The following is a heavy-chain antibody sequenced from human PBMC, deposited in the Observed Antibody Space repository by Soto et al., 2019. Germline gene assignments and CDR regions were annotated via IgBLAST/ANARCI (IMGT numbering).Heavy chain of an antibody. CDR1: GGSFTSNNW. CDR2: IYRTGST. CDR3: ASRDPGTSVDY. D-gene: IGHD1-7*01. V-gene: IGHV4-4*02. J-gene: IGHJ4*02. Sequence: SEDPSLTCAVSGGSFTSNNWWTWVRQPPGQGLEWIGEIYRTGSTNYNPSLKSRVTISLDKSENQFSLKVTSLTAADTAVYYCASRDPGTSVDYWGQGTLVTVSS.